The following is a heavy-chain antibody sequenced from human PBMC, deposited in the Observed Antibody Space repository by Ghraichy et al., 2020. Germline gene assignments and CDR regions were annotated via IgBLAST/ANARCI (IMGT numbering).Heavy chain of an antibody. CDR1: GFTFSSYA. D-gene: IGHD5-18*01. CDR3: AKEGVYSPLARFDY. Sequence: GESLNISCAASGFTFSSYAMSWVRQAPGKGLEWVSAISGSGGSTYYADSVKGRFTISRDNSKNTLYLQMNSLRAEDTAVYYCAKEGVYSPLARFDYWGQGTLVTVSS. J-gene: IGHJ4*02. V-gene: IGHV3-23*01. CDR2: ISGSGGST.